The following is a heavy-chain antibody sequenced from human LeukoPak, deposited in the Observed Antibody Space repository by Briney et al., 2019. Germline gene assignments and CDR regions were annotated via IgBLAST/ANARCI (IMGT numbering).Heavy chain of an antibody. J-gene: IGHJ4*02. D-gene: IGHD1-14*01. CDR3: TITPDAPGPA. CDR2: IRSKAYGGTT. CDR1: GFTFGDYA. V-gene: IGHV3-49*04. Sequence: GGSLRLSCTASGFTFGDYAMSWVRQAPGKGLEWVGFIRSKAYGGTTEYAASVKGRFTISRDDSKSIAYLQMNSLKTEDTAVYYCTITPDAPGPAWVQGTLVTVSS.